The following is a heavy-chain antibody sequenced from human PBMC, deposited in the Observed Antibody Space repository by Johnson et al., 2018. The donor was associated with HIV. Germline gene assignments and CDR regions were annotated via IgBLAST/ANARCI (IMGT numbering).Heavy chain of an antibody. CDR1: GFTFSSYG. D-gene: IGHD2-8*01. J-gene: IGHJ3*02. Sequence: QVQLVESGGGVVQPGGSLRLSCAASGFTFSSYGMHWVRQAPGKGLEWVAFMRYDGSNKDYADSVTGRFTISRDHSKNTLFLQMSSLRPEDTAVYYCAKEVQVRGIVLMVTLFDAFDIWGQGTMVTVSS. CDR2: MRYDGSNK. CDR3: AKEVQVRGIVLMVTLFDAFDI. V-gene: IGHV3-30*02.